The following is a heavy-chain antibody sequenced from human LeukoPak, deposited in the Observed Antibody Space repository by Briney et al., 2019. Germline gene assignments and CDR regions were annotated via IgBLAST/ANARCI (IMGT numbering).Heavy chain of an antibody. V-gene: IGHV3-49*03. D-gene: IGHD4-17*01. CDR3: SRGLHDYGDSNYYFDQ. CDR1: GFSFGDDA. J-gene: IGHJ4*02. CDR2: IRKKGYGETT. Sequence: GRSLRFSCTASGFSFGDDAWSWFRQAPGRGLEFVSFIRKKGYGETTDYAASVRGRFTISRDDAKSTAYLQMNSLEIEDTALYYCSRGLHDYGDSNYYFDQWGRGTQVTVSS.